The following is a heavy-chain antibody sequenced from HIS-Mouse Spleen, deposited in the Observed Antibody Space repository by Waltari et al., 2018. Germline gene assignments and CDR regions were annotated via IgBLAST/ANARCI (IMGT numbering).Heavy chain of an antibody. Sequence: QVQLVESGGGVFQPGRSLILSCAAAGFTSCSYDIHWFRPVPGKGLEWVAVISYDGSNKYYADSVKGRFTISRDNSKNTLYLQMNSLRAEDTAVYYCARDHRNNWAIRDWGQGTLVTVSS. CDR3: ARDHRNNWAIRD. D-gene: IGHD1-20*01. J-gene: IGHJ4*02. CDR1: GFTSCSYD. V-gene: IGHV3-30-3*01. CDR2: ISYDGSNK.